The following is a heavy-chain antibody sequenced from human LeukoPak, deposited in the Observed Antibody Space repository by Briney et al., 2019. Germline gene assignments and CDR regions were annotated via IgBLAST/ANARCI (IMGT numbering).Heavy chain of an antibody. V-gene: IGHV3-23*01. Sequence: GVSLRLSCAPSGLTFSTFAMSSVRQAPGPGLEWVSDITGCGCSREYEDYVKGRFTISRENSKNTLYLQMMSLRAEDTAVYYFAKLSGSGNSHLYYYYCMDVWGQGTTVTVSS. CDR3: AKLSGSGNSHLYYYYCMDV. J-gene: IGHJ6*02. CDR1: GLTFSTFA. CDR2: ITGCGCSR. D-gene: IGHD4-23*01.